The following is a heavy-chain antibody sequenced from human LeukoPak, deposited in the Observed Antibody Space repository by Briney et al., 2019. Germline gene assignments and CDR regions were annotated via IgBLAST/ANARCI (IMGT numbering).Heavy chain of an antibody. CDR3: ARGPAVADNFQYYYLDV. Sequence: GGSLRLSCAASGFTFSSYSMNWVRQAPGKGLEWASYISTSSSTIYYADSVKGRFTISRDNAKNSLYLQMNSLRAEDTAVYYCARGPAVADNFQYYYLDVWGKGTTVTVSS. D-gene: IGHD6-19*01. CDR1: GFTFSSYS. CDR2: ISTSSSTI. V-gene: IGHV3-48*01. J-gene: IGHJ6*03.